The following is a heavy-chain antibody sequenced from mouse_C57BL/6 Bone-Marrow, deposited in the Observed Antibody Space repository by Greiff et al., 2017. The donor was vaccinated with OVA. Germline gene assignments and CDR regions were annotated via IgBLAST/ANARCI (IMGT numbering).Heavy chain of an antibody. Sequence: VQLQQPGAELVMPGASVKLSCKASGYTFTSYWMHWVKQRPGQGLEWIGEIDPSGSSTNYNQKFKGKSTLTVDKSSSTAYMQLSSLTSEDSAVYYGARGSYYSNSYAMDYWGQGTSVTVSS. D-gene: IGHD2-5*01. J-gene: IGHJ4*01. V-gene: IGHV1-69*01. CDR1: GYTFTSYW. CDR2: IDPSGSST. CDR3: ARGSYYSNSYAMDY.